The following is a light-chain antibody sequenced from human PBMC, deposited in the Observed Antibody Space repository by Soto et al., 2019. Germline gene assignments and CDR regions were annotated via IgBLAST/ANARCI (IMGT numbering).Light chain of an antibody. J-gene: IGKJ1*01. CDR3: QQYNNWPTWT. V-gene: IGKV3-15*01. CDR1: QSVGSN. Sequence: EIVMTHSPATLSVSAGERVTLSCRARQSVGSNLAWYQQKPGQAHRLLIYGASTRTTGIPARFSGSGSETEFTLNISSLQAEDSAFYFCQQYNNWPTWTVGQGTKVELK. CDR2: GAS.